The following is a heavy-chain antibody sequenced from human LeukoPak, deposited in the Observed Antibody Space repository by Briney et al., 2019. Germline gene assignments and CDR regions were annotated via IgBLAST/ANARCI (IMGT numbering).Heavy chain of an antibody. V-gene: IGHV3-21*06. CDR1: VFTFSNYT. J-gene: IGHJ3*01. Sequence: GGSLRLSCDVCVFTFSNYTMNWLRQAPGKGLEWVSSITTGSNFMYYAHSVKGRFAISRDDAKNSLYLQMNSLRAEDTAVYYCARDPFSSGWGTFDLWGQGTMVTVS. CDR3: ARDPFSSGWGTFDL. D-gene: IGHD6-19*01. CDR2: ITTGSNFM.